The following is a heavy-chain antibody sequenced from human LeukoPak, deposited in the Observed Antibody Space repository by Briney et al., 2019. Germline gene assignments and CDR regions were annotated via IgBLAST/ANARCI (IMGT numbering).Heavy chain of an antibody. CDR1: TTYX. J-gene: IGHJ6*02. CDR2: INAGNGNT. Sequence: TTYXIHWVRQAPXQRLEWMGWINAGNGNTKYSQQFQGRVTITRDPSASTAYMELSSLRSEDTAVYYCARANDFWSGYYYGMDVWGQGTTVTVSS. CDR3: ARANDFWSGYYYGMDV. D-gene: IGHD3-3*01. V-gene: IGHV1-3*01.